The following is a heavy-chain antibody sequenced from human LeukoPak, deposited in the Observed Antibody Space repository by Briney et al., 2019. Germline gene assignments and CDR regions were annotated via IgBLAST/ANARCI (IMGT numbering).Heavy chain of an antibody. Sequence: GTSVKVSCKASGFTFSNSAVQWVRQARGQRLEWIGWIVVGSGNTSYAQKFQERVTITRDMSTSTAYMELSSLRSEDTAVYYCTSDPTFYSGRYCFDYWGQGTLVTVSS. CDR1: GFTFSNSA. CDR2: IVVGSGNT. CDR3: TSDPTFYSGRYCFDY. V-gene: IGHV1-58*01. D-gene: IGHD1-26*01. J-gene: IGHJ4*02.